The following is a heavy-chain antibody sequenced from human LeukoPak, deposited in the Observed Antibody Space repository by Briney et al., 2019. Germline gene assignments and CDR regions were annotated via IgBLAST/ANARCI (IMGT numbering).Heavy chain of an antibody. CDR3: ATIFGVVNPYYYYGMDV. Sequence: SVKVSCKASGGTFISCAISWVRQAPGQGLEWMGGIIPIFGTANYAQKFQGRVTITADESTSTAYVELSSLRSEDTAVYYCATIFGVVNPYYYYGMDVWGQGTTVTVSS. CDR1: GGTFISCA. V-gene: IGHV1-69*13. J-gene: IGHJ6*02. CDR2: IIPIFGTA. D-gene: IGHD3-3*01.